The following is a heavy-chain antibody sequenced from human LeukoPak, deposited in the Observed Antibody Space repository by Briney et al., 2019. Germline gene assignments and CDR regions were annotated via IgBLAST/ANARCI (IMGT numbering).Heavy chain of an antibody. CDR3: ASHPQRKWELQDYYYYMDV. J-gene: IGHJ6*03. Sequence: SVKVSCKASGYTFTSYDINWVRQATGQGLEWMGGIIPIFGTANYAQKFQGRVTITADESTSTAYMELSSLRSEDTAVYYCASHPQRKWELQDYYYYMDVWGKGTTVTVSS. CDR2: IIPIFGTA. CDR1: GYTFTSYD. V-gene: IGHV1-69*13. D-gene: IGHD1-26*01.